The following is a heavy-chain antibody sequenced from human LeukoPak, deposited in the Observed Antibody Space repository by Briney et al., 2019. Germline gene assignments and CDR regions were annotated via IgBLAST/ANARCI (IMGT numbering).Heavy chain of an antibody. V-gene: IGHV3-48*01. J-gene: IGHJ6*03. Sequence: GGSLRLSCAASGFTFSSYSMNWVRQAPGKGLEWVSYISSSSGNIYYADSVKGRFTISRDNAKTSLYLQMNSLRAEDTAVYYCARDRGGYCSGGSCYHPLDYYYMDVWGKGTTVTVSS. D-gene: IGHD2-15*01. CDR2: ISSSSGNI. CDR1: GFTFSSYS. CDR3: ARDRGGYCSGGSCYHPLDYYYMDV.